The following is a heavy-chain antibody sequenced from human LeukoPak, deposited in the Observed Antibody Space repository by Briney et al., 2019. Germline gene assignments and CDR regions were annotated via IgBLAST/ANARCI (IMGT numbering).Heavy chain of an antibody. CDR1: GYTFTRYD. Sequence: VASVKVSCKASGYTFTRYDINWVRQARGQGFEWMGVINPGTGSTSSAEGFKGRVTLTRDLSSTTAYMELSSLRSEDTAMYYCARATGDSDYDSSGFDAFNIWGQGTMITVSS. CDR3: ARATGDSDYDSSGFDAFNI. CDR2: INPGTGST. V-gene: IGHV1-46*01. J-gene: IGHJ3*02. D-gene: IGHD3-22*01.